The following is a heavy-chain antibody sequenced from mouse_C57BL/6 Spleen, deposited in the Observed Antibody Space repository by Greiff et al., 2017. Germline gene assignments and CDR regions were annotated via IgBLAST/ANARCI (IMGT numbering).Heavy chain of an antibody. V-gene: IGHV5-4*01. CDR3: ARASTTVVAPDGFAD. Sequence: EVQGVESGGGLVKPGGSLKLSCAASGFTFSSYAMSWVRQTPEKRLEWVATISDGGSYTYYPDNVKGRFTISRENAKNNLYLQVSHLKSEDTAMYYCARASTTVVAPDGFADWGKGALVTVAA. J-gene: IGHJ3*01. D-gene: IGHD1-1*01. CDR1: GFTFSSYA. CDR2: ISDGGSYT.